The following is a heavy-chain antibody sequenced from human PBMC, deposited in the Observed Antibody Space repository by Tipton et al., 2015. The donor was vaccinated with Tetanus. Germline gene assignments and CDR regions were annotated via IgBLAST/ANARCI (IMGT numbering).Heavy chain of an antibody. Sequence: SGGFISSGGYSWTWIRQPPGKGLQWIGYMYYSGTTHYNPSLKSRVTISIDRSKNQLSLKLTSVTAADTAVYYCARATSTGPAYNWFDPWGQGTLVTVSS. CDR3: ARATSTGPAYNWFDP. J-gene: IGHJ5*02. CDR1: GGFISSGGYS. V-gene: IGHV4-30-2*01. D-gene: IGHD2-8*02. CDR2: MYYSGTT.